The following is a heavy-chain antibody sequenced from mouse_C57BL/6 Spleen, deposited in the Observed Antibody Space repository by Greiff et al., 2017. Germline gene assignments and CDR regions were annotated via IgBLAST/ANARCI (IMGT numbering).Heavy chain of an antibody. CDR3: ARRAYGNYGFDY. Sequence: QVQLQQPGAELVKPGASVKLSCKASGYTFTSYWMQWVKQRPGQGLEWIGEIDPSDSYTNYNQKFKGKATLTVDTSSSTAYMQRSSLTSEDSAVYYCARRAYGNYGFDYWGQGTTLTVSS. D-gene: IGHD2-1*01. V-gene: IGHV1-50*01. CDR1: GYTFTSYW. CDR2: IDPSDSYT. J-gene: IGHJ2*01.